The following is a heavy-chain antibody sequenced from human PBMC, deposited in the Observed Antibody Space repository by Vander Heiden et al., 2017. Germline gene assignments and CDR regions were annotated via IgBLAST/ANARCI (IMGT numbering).Heavy chain of an antibody. D-gene: IGHD1-26*01. J-gene: IGHJ2*01. Sequence: QVQLVESGGGLVKPGGSLRLSCAASGFTFSDYYMSWIRQAPGNGLEWVSYISSSGSTIYYAVALKGRFTISRDNAKNSLYLQIKSMRAEDTAVYYCGRQVEGSEWYFDLWGCGTMVAVSS. CDR3: GRQVEGSEWYFDL. CDR1: GFTFSDYY. CDR2: ISSSGSTI. V-gene: IGHV3-11*01.